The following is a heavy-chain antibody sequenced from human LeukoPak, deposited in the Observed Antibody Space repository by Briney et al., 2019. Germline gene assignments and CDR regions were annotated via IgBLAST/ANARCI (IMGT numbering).Heavy chain of an antibody. J-gene: IGHJ4*02. Sequence: PGGSLRLSCAASGFTFDDYGMSWVRQAPGKGLEWVSGINSNGGSTGYADYVKGRFTISRDNTKNSLYLQMNSLRAEDTAVYYCARVGYCSTTSCYWRAFDYWGQGTLVTVSS. D-gene: IGHD2-2*01. V-gene: IGHV3-20*04. CDR1: GFTFDDYG. CDR3: ARVGYCSTTSCYWRAFDY. CDR2: INSNGGST.